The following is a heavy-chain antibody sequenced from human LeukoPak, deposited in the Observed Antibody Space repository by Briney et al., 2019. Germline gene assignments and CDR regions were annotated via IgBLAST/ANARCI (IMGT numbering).Heavy chain of an antibody. J-gene: IGHJ4*02. CDR3: ARVLRYFDWLSPPDY. V-gene: IGHV3-7*01. CDR2: IKQDGSEK. D-gene: IGHD3-9*01. CDR1: GFTFRNHW. Sequence: GGSLRLSCAASGFTFRNHWMTWVRQAPGEGLEWVANIKQDGSEKYYVGSVKGRFTISRDNAKSSLYLQMNSLRAEDTAVYYCARVLRYFDWLSPPDYWGQGTLVTVSS.